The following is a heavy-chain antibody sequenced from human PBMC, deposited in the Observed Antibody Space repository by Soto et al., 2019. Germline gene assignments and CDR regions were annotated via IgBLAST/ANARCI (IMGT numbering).Heavy chain of an antibody. CDR2: IYYSGST. CDR3: ARGSVAGDAFDI. V-gene: IGHV4-59*01. J-gene: IGHJ3*02. Sequence: SETLSLTCTVSGFSISSYYWSWIRQPPGKGLEWIGYIYYSGSTNYNPSLKSRVTISVDTSKNQFSLKLSSVTAADTAVYYCARGSVAGDAFDIWGQGTMVTVSS. CDR1: GFSISSYY. D-gene: IGHD6-19*01.